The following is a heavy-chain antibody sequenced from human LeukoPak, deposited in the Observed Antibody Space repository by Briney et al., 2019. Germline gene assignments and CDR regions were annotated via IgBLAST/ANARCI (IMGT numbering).Heavy chain of an antibody. CDR2: IPYDGSNK. Sequence: GGSLRLSCAASGFTFSSYAMHWVRQAPGKGLEWVAVIPYDGSNKYYADSVKGRFTISRDNSKNTLYLQMNSLRAEDTAVYYCAREWPMTPYFDYWGQGTLVTVSS. CDR1: GFTFSSYA. D-gene: IGHD5-24*01. V-gene: IGHV3-30*04. J-gene: IGHJ4*02. CDR3: AREWPMTPYFDY.